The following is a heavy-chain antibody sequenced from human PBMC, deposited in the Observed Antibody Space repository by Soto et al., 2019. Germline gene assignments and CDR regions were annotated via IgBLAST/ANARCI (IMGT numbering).Heavy chain of an antibody. J-gene: IGHJ4*02. CDR2: IDYSGST. V-gene: IGHV4-59*08. CDR3: ARHENYGDANFFDS. D-gene: IGHD4-17*01. Sequence: SETLSLTCTVSGGSITSDYWSWSRQPPGKGLEWIAYIDYSGSTNYNPSLKSRVTISVDTSKNQFSLKVSSVTAADTAVYYCARHENYGDANFFDSWGQGTLVTVSS. CDR1: GGSITSDY.